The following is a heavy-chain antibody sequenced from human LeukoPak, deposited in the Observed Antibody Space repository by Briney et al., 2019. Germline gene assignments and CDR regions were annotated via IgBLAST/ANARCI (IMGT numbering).Heavy chain of an antibody. Sequence: SGTLSLTCAVSGGSISSTNWWSWVRQPPNKGLEWIGEIYHSGSTNYNPSLKSRVTISVDKSKNQFSLNLSSVTAADTAVYYCARSRDSSGYRNNWFDPWGQGTLVTVSS. V-gene: IGHV4-4*02. J-gene: IGHJ5*02. CDR2: IYHSGST. CDR3: ARSRDSSGYRNNWFDP. CDR1: GGSISSTNW. D-gene: IGHD3-22*01.